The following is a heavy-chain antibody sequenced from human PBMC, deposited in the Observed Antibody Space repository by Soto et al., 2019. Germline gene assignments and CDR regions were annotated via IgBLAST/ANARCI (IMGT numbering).Heavy chain of an antibody. J-gene: IGHJ4*02. CDR1: GFTFSHYG. CDR2: ISYDRSNK. V-gene: IGHV3-30*03. D-gene: IGHD1-26*01. Sequence: QVQLVESGGGVVQPGRSLRLSCAASGFTFSHYGIHWVRQAPGKGLEWLAVISYDRSNKHYADSVKGRFTVTRDNSKNTQYLQMNSLRAEDTAVYFWARYSGKYQGPIDYWGQGTLVTVSS. CDR3: ARYSGKYQGPIDY.